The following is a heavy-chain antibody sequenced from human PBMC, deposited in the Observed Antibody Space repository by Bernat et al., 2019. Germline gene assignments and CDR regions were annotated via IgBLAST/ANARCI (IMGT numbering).Heavy chain of an antibody. CDR3: AGSTKRAPYYYDTNGYYYDY. CDR1: GGSISTSSYY. D-gene: IGHD3-22*01. J-gene: IGHJ4*02. Sequence: QLQLQESGPGLVKPSETLSLTCTVSGGSISTSSYYWGWIRQPPGKGLEWIGSIYYSGRTYYNASLKSRVTISVDTAKSQFSRKLSSVTAADTAVYYCAGSTKRAPYYYDTNGYYYDYWGQGTLVTVSS. CDR2: IYYSGRT. V-gene: IGHV4-39*01.